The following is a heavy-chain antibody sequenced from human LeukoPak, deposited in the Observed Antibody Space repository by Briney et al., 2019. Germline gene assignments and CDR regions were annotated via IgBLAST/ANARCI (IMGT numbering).Heavy chain of an antibody. J-gene: IGHJ6*03. CDR1: GFTFSNYW. D-gene: IGHD1-26*01. CDR2: IKQDRSEK. CDR3: ARALKGVRCRLGGTTTFEDYYYMDV. V-gene: IGHV3-7*01. Sequence: GGSLRLSCAASGFTFSNYWMNWVRQAPGKGLEWVANIKQDRSEKYYVDSVKGRFTISRDNGKNSLYLQMNSLRAEDTAVYYCARALKGVRCRLGGTTTFEDYYYMDVWGKGTTVTISS.